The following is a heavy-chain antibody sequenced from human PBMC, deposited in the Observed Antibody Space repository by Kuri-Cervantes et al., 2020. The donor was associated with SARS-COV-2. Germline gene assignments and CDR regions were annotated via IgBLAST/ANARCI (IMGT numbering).Heavy chain of an antibody. CDR2: IYHSGST. CDR1: GYSISSGYY. Sequence: SETLSLTCAVSGYSISSGYYWGWIRQPPGKGLEWIGSIYHSGSTYYNPSLKSRVTISVDTSKNQFSLKLSSVTAADTAVYYCASKVEYSYGTFFDYWGQGTLVTVSS. D-gene: IGHD5-18*01. CDR3: ASKVEYSYGTFFDY. V-gene: IGHV4-38-2*01. J-gene: IGHJ4*02.